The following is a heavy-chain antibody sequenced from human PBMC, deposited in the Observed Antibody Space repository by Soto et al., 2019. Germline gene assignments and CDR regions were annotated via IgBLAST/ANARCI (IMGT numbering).Heavy chain of an antibody. CDR2: VPTSGAT. Sequence: QVQLQESGPRLVKPSETLSLTCTVSADFISRYYWNWIRQPAGKGLEWIGRVPTSGATNYNPSLASRVTLSVETSKTQCSLKLTSVTAADTAVYFCARADYEILTGSYAMDVWGQGTTVTVSS. J-gene: IGHJ6*02. CDR1: ADFISRYY. D-gene: IGHD3-9*01. CDR3: ARADYEILTGSYAMDV. V-gene: IGHV4-4*07.